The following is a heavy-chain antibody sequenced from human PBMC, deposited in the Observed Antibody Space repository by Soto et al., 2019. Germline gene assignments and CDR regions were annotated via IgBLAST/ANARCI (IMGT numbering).Heavy chain of an antibody. Sequence: EVQLVESGGGVVQPGRSLRLSCAASGFTFDDYAMHWVRQPPGTGLEWVAGTSWNSERIGYADSVRGRFTISRDNAKNSLYLQMNSLRAEDTALYYCVRDMGADYYYYGMSVWGQGTSVTVAS. D-gene: IGHD3-16*01. CDR1: GFTFDDYA. V-gene: IGHV3-9*01. J-gene: IGHJ6*02. CDR3: VRDMGADYYYYGMSV. CDR2: TSWNSERI.